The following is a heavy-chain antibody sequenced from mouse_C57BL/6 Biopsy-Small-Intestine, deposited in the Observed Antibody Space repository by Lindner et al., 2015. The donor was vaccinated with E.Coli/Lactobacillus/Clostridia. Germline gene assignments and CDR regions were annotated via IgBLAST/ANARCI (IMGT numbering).Heavy chain of an antibody. CDR2: IRSKSKNYAT. J-gene: IGHJ1*03. V-gene: IGHV10-1*01. CDR3: VRPSPYFDV. Sequence: VQLQESGGGLVQPKGSLKLSCAASGFSFNTYAMNWVRQAPGKGLEWVARIRSKSKNYATYYADSVKDRFTISRDDSESMLYLQMNNLKTEDTAMYYCVRPSPYFDVWGTGTTVTVSS. CDR1: GFSFNTYA.